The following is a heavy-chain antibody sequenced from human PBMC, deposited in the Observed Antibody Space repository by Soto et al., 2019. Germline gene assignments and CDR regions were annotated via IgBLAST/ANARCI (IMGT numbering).Heavy chain of an antibody. J-gene: IGHJ4*02. CDR2: TGNKANSYTT. Sequence: EVQLVESGGGLVQPGGSLRLSCAVSGFTFSDHYIDLVRQAPGKGLECVGSTGNKANSYTTEYAASVKGRFTISRDDSKNSLYLQMNSLKTEDTAVYYCARVRDYWGPGTLVTVSS. D-gene: IGHD3-10*01. CDR1: GFTFSDHY. V-gene: IGHV3-72*01. CDR3: ARVRDY.